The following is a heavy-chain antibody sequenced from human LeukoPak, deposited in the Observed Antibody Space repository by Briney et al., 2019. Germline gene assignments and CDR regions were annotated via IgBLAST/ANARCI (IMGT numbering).Heavy chain of an antibody. Sequence: PSETLSLTCTVSGGSITSYYWSWIRQPPGKGLEWIGYINNSGRTNYKPALKSRVTLSLDTSKNQLSLKLNSVTAADTAVYFCARLDWSSYSIGYWGQGTLVTVSS. J-gene: IGHJ4*02. CDR1: GGSITSYY. V-gene: IGHV4-59*08. CDR2: INNSGRT. D-gene: IGHD3-3*01. CDR3: ARLDWSSYSIGY.